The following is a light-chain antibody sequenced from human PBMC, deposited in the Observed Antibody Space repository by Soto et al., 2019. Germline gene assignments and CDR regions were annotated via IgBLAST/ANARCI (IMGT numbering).Light chain of an antibody. Sequence: QSVLTQPPSVSGAPGQWVTISCTGSSSNIGAGYDVHWYQQLPGTAPKLLIYGNSNRPSGVPDRFSGSKSGTSASLAITGRQAEDEADYYCQSYDSSLSGSVFGGGTKLTVL. J-gene: IGLJ3*02. CDR3: QSYDSSLSGSV. V-gene: IGLV1-40*01. CDR2: GNS. CDR1: SSNIGAGYD.